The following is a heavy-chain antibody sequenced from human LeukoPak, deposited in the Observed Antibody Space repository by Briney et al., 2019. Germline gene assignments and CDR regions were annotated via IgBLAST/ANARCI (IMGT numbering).Heavy chain of an antibody. CDR2: IYSGGST. Sequence: PSRFSCAASAFPASCNYMISVCQAPLKCLVWVSAIYSGGSTYYADSVKGRFTISRDNAKNTLYLQRNSLRAEDTAVYYCARGALGGDLDYWGQGTLVTVSS. CDR1: AFPASCNY. V-gene: IGHV3-53*01. CDR3: ARGALGGDLDY. D-gene: IGHD2-21*02. J-gene: IGHJ4*02.